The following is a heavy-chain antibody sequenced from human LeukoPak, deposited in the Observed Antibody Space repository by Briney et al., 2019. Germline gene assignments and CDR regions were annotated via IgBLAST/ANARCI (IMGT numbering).Heavy chain of an antibody. V-gene: IGHV3-30-3*01. CDR3: ARDLLTTVTTYAFDI. CDR1: GFTFSSYA. J-gene: IGHJ3*02. CDR2: ISYDGSNK. D-gene: IGHD4-17*01. Sequence: TGGSLRLSCAASGFTFSSYAMHWVRQAPGKGLEWVAVISYDGSNKYYADSVKGRFTISRDNSKNTLYLQMNSLRAEDTAVYYCARDLLTTVTTYAFDIWGQGTMVTVSS.